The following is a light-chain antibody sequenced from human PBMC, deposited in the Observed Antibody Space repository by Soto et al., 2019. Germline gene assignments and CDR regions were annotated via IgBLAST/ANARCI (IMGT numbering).Light chain of an antibody. J-gene: IGKJ3*01. Sequence: DIQMTQSPSSVSASVGDRVTITCRARQGISSWLAWYQQKPGKAPNLLIYAASSLQSGVPARFSGSRSEADFPPAISGLQPEDLAAYYCQQAISFHFPFGPGTKVDS. CDR1: QGISSW. CDR2: AAS. CDR3: QQAISFHFP. V-gene: IGKV1D-12*01.